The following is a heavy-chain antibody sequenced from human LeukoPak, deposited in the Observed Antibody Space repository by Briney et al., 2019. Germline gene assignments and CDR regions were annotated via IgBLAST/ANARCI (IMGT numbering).Heavy chain of an antibody. CDR1: GGSISSYY. J-gene: IGHJ4*02. CDR2: IYYSGSI. V-gene: IGHV4-59*01. D-gene: IGHD6-13*01. CDR3: AREEAAAGTGYFDY. Sequence: SETLSLTCTVSGGSISSYYWSWIRQPPGKGLEWIGYIYYSGSINYNPSLKSRVTISVDTSKNQFSLKLSSVTAADTAVYYCAREEAAAGTGYFDYWGQGTLVTVSS.